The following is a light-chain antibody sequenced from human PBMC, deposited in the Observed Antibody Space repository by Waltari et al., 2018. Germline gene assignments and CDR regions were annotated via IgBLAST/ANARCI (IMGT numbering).Light chain of an antibody. Sequence: QLVLTQSPSASASLGASVKLTCTLSSGHSTNVIAWLQKRPDQGPRFVMKVNSDGSHNKGDEIPDRFSGSSSGAGRYLTISSLQSEDEADYYCQTGGHGTWVFGGGTKLTVL. J-gene: IGLJ3*02. CDR1: SGHSTNV. V-gene: IGLV4-69*01. CDR3: QTGGHGTWV. CDR2: VNSDGSH.